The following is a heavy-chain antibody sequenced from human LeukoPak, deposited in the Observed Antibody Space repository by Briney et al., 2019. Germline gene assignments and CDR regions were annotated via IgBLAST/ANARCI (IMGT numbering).Heavy chain of an antibody. Sequence: ASVKVSCKASGYTFTDYYVHWVRQAPGQGLEWMGWINPKSGGTNYAQKFQGRVTMTRDTSVSTAYMELSRLRSDDTAVYYCARETGDDAFDIWGQGTMVTVSS. V-gene: IGHV1-2*02. CDR3: ARETGDDAFDI. J-gene: IGHJ3*02. CDR1: GYTFTDYY. D-gene: IGHD7-27*01. CDR2: INPKSGGT.